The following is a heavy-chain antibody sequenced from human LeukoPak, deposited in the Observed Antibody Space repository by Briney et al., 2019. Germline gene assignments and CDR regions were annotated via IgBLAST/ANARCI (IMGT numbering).Heavy chain of an antibody. D-gene: IGHD6-13*01. CDR1: GFTFSSYS. V-gene: IGHV3-21*01. Sequence: GGSLRLSCAASGFTFSSYSMNWVRQAPGKGLEWVSSISSSSSYIYYPDSVKGRFTISRDNTKNTLYLEINSLRPDDTGIYYCAKDPVAAAGTFYYMAVWGKGTTVTVSS. J-gene: IGHJ6*03. CDR3: AKDPVAAAGTFYYMAV. CDR2: ISSSSSYI.